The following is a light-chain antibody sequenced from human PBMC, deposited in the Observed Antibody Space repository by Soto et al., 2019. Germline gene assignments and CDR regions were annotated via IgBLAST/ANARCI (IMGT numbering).Light chain of an antibody. CDR3: QSYDSSLSGSWV. Sequence: QLVLTQPPSVSGAPGQRVTISCTGSSSNIGARYDVHWYQQLPGTAPKLLIYGNSNRPSGVPDRFSGSKSGTSAFLAITGLQAEDEADYYCQSYDSSLSGSWVFGGGTKLTVL. CDR2: GNS. J-gene: IGLJ3*02. V-gene: IGLV1-40*01. CDR1: SSNIGARYD.